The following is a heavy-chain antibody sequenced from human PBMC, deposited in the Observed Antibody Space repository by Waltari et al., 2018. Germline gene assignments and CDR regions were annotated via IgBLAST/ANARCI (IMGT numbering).Heavy chain of an antibody. V-gene: IGHV3-23*01. Sequence: EVQLLDSGGGLVQPGGSLRLSCAASGFTFSNYAMRWVRQAPGKGLEWVSTISSGGNTYYADSVKGRLTVSRDNSKNTLYLQMNSLRAEDTAVYYCAKRGSDGAWFDPWGQGTLVTVSS. CDR3: AKRGSDGAWFDP. D-gene: IGHD5-12*01. CDR1: GFTFSNYA. J-gene: IGHJ5*02. CDR2: ISSGGNT.